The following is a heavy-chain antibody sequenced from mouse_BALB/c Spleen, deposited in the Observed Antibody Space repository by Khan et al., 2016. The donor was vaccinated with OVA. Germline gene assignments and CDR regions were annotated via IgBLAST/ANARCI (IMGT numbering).Heavy chain of an antibody. D-gene: IGHD2-1*01. V-gene: IGHV1S81*02. Sequence: QVQLQQSGAELVKPGASVKLSCKASGYTFPSYYMYWVKQRPGQGLEWIGEINPSDGDTNFNEKFKSKATLTVDRSSSTAYMQLSSLTSGDSAVYYCTRSGYGTFAYWGQGTLVTVSA. CDR3: TRSGYGTFAY. CDR1: GYTFPSYY. CDR2: INPSDGDT. J-gene: IGHJ3*01.